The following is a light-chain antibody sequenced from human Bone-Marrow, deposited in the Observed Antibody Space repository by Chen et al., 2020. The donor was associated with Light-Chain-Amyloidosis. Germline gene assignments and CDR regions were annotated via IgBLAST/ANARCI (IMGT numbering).Light chain of an antibody. CDR2: LNSDGSH. CDR3: HTWGTANWV. J-gene: IGLJ3*02. V-gene: IGLV4-69*02. Sequence: QLVLTQSPSASAPLGASVKLTCNLSSGHSSYSIAWHQQQPEKGPRYLMKLNSDGSHSKGDGIPDRFSGSSSGAEHYLTVSSLQSEDEAYYYCHTWGTANWVFGGGTKLTVL. CDR1: SGHSSYS.